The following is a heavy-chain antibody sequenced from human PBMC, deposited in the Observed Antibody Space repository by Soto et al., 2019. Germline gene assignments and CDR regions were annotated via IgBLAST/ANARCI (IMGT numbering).Heavy chain of an antibody. V-gene: IGHV1-18*01. J-gene: IGHJ6*02. D-gene: IGHD2-2*02. Sequence: ASVKVSCKASGYTFTSYVISWVRQAPGQGLEWMGWISAYNGNTNYAQNVQGRVTMTTDTSTSTAYMELRSLRSDDTAVYYCASSGYCSSTSCYTYYYYYGMDVWGQGTTVTVSS. CDR2: ISAYNGNT. CDR3: ASSGYCSSTSCYTYYYYYGMDV. CDR1: GYTFTSYV.